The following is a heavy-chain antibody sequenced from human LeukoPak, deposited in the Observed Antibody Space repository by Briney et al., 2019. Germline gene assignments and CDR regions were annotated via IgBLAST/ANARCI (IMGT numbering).Heavy chain of an antibody. CDR3: ARGDDEVDTAMVTAFDY. J-gene: IGHJ4*02. V-gene: IGHV1-69*13. CDR1: GGTFSSYA. D-gene: IGHD5-18*01. Sequence: ASVKVSCKASGGTFSSYAISWVRQAPGQGLEGVGGIIPIFGTANYAQKFQGRVSITADDSTSTAYMELSSLRSEDTAVYYCARGDDEVDTAMVTAFDYWGQGTLVTVSS. CDR2: IIPIFGTA.